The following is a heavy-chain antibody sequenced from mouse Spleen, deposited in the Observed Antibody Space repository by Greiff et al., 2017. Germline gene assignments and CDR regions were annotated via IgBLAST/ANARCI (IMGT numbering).Heavy chain of an antibody. Sequence: QVHVKQPGTELVKPGASVKLSCKASGYTFTSYWMHWVKQRPGQGLEWIGNINPSNGGTNYNEKFKSKATLTVDKSSSTAYMQLSSLTSEDSAVYYCAREGSYYRYDGYYAMDYWGQGTSVTVSS. D-gene: IGHD2-14*01. CDR1: GYTFTSYW. CDR2: INPSNGGT. CDR3: AREGSYYRYDGYYAMDY. J-gene: IGHJ4*01. V-gene: IGHV1-53*01.